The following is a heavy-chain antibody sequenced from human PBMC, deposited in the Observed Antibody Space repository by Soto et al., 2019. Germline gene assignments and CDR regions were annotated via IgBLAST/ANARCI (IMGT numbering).Heavy chain of an antibody. CDR2: INADGTST. Sequence: LRLSCAASGFTFSNSWMHWVRQVSGKGLEWVSRINADGTSTSYADSVKGRFTISRDNAKNTLYLHVNSLRAEDTAVYYCVKVLARGVGVPRFYFDYWGQGALVTVSS. CDR3: VKVLARGVGVPRFYFDY. J-gene: IGHJ4*02. D-gene: IGHD2-2*01. V-gene: IGHV3-74*01. CDR1: GFTFSNSW.